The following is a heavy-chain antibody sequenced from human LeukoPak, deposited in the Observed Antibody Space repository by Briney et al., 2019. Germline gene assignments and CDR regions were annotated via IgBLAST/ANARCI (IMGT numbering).Heavy chain of an antibody. Sequence: PGGSLRFSCAASGFTFSSYAMSWVRQAPGKGLEWVSAISGSGDSTYYADSVKGRFTISRDNSKNTLYLQMNSLRAEDTAVYYCAKGAAVIVVPAAIAYWGQGTLVTVSS. CDR2: ISGSGDST. CDR1: GFTFSSYA. J-gene: IGHJ4*02. V-gene: IGHV3-23*01. CDR3: AKGAAVIVVPAAIAY. D-gene: IGHD2-2*01.